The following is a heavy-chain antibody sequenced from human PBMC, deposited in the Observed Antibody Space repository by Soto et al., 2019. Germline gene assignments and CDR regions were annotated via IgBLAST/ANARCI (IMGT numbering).Heavy chain of an antibody. CDR2: TYYRSQWHY. J-gene: IGHJ4*02. D-gene: IGHD3-9*01. CDR1: GDSVSSNSAV. V-gene: IGHV6-1*01. CDR3: VRLVGNSWLDH. Sequence: QVQLQQSGPGLVKPSQTLSLTCAISGDSVSSNSAVWNWIRQSPSRGLEWLGRTYYRSQWHYEYAVFVQSRISIDPDTSKTPFSLQLNSVTPEDTAVYYCVRLVGNSWLDHWGQGTLVTVSS.